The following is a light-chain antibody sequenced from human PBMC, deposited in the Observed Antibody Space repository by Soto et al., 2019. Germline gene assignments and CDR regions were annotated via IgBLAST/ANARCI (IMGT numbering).Light chain of an antibody. V-gene: IGKV3-20*01. J-gene: IGKJ5*01. Sequence: IAVTQSAGPLPLSPWEIATRCWRASQSVSSSYLAWYQQKPDQAPRLLIYGASSRATGIPDRFSGSGSGSYFTLTISRLEPEDFSVYYWQQYGSSITFGPGTRLEIK. CDR3: QQYGSSIT. CDR1: QSVSSSY. CDR2: GAS.